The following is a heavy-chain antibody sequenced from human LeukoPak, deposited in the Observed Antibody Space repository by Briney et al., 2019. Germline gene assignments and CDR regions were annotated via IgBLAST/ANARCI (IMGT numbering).Heavy chain of an antibody. D-gene: IGHD3-16*02. V-gene: IGHV4-59*01. CDR3: ARGPSHYDYVWGSYRQNWFDP. Sequence: SETLSLTCTVSGGSISSYYWSWIRQPPGKGLEWIGYIYYSGSTNYNPSLKSRVTISVDTSKNQFSLKLSSVTAADTAVYYCARGPSHYDYVWGSYRQNWFDPWGQGTLVTVPS. J-gene: IGHJ5*02. CDR2: IYYSGST. CDR1: GGSISSYY.